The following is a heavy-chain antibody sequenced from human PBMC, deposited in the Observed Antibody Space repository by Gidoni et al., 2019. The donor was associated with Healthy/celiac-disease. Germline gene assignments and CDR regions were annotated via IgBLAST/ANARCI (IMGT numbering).Heavy chain of an antibody. J-gene: IGHJ4*02. Sequence: QVQLVQSGAEVKKPGASVKVSCKASGYTFTSSGISWVRQAPGQGLEWMGWISAYNGNTNYAQKLQGRVTMTTDTSTSTAYMELRSLRSDDTAVYYCARVILGELGYCSSTSCSTFDYWGQGTLVTVSS. CDR3: ARVILGELGYCSSTSCSTFDY. CDR1: GYTFTSSG. CDR2: ISAYNGNT. D-gene: IGHD2-2*02. V-gene: IGHV1-18*01.